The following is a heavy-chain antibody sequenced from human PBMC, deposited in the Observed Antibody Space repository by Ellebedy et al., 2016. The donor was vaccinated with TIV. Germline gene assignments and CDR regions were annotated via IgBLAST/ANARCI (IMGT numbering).Heavy chain of an antibody. D-gene: IGHD2-8*01. CDR3: ARDLYYGIDF. CDR2: ISSTSSYI. CDR1: GFTFSTYS. Sequence: GGSLRLSCAASGFTFSTYSMSWVRQAPGKGLEWVSSISSTSSYIYYADSVKGRFTISRDNAKNTLYLQMNSLRADDTAVYYCARDLYYGIDFWGQGTTVTVS. V-gene: IGHV3-21*01. J-gene: IGHJ6*02.